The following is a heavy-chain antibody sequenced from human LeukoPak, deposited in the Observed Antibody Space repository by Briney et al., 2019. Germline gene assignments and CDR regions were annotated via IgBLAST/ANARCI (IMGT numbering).Heavy chain of an antibody. CDR1: GFTFSSFA. CDR3: AKGKDGYYYHGMDV. V-gene: IGHV3-23*01. D-gene: IGHD2-15*01. J-gene: IGHJ6*02. Sequence: QAGGSLRLSCAASGFTFSSFAMSWVRQAPGKGLEWVSVISDSDTSAYYADSVKGRFTISRDNYKNTLYLQMNSLRAEDTAIYYCAKGKDGYYYHGMDVWGQGATATVSS. CDR2: ISDSDTSA.